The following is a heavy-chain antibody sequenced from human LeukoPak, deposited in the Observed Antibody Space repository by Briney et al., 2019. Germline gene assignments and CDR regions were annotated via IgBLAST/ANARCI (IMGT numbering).Heavy chain of an antibody. CDR1: GGSLSSYY. J-gene: IGHJ3*02. CDR3: ERQSISSRRAFDI. D-gene: IGHD3-16*02. V-gene: IGHV4-59*08. CDR2: SYYSGST. Sequence: SETLSLTCTVSGGSLSSYYWIWIRQPPGKGLEYIGYSYYSGSTDYNPSLKSRVTISVDTPKNQFSLMLTSVTAADSAVYYCERQSISSRRAFDIWGQGTMVTVSS.